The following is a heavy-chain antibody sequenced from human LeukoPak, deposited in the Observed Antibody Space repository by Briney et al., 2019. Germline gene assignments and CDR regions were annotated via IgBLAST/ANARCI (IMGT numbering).Heavy chain of an antibody. Sequence: GSSVKVSCKASGGTFSSYAISWVRQAPGQGLEWMGGIIPIFGTANYAQKLQGRVTMTTDTSTSTAYMELRSLRSDDTAVYYCARVYCSGGSCYSSFGGYFDYWGQGTLVTVSS. V-gene: IGHV1-69*05. J-gene: IGHJ4*02. CDR2: IIPIFGTA. D-gene: IGHD2-15*01. CDR3: ARVYCSGGSCYSSFGGYFDY. CDR1: GGTFSSYA.